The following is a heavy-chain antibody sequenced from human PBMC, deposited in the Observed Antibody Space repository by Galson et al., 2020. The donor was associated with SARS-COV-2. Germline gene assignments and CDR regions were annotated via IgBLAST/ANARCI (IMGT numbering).Heavy chain of an antibody. CDR2: IHVSGST. J-gene: IGHJ6*03. CDR1: GGSISNDYSY. V-gene: IGHV4-61*09. D-gene: IGHD2-15*01. Sequence: SETLSLTCTVSGGSISNDYSYWTWIRQPAGKGLEWVGHIHVSGSTNYNPSLKSRISMSVDTSTNQFSLRLTSVTAADTAVYYCARGDRLVVAGPLGLGFKFYPSYMDVWGKGTTVTVSS. CDR3: ARGDRLVVAGPLGLGFKFYPSYMDV.